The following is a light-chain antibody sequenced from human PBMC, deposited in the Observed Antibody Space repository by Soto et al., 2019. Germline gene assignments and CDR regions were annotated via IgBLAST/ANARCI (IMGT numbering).Light chain of an antibody. V-gene: IGKV3-11*01. CDR2: AAS. J-gene: IGKJ5*01. CDR1: QSIRTN. Sequence: EIVMTHSPATLSVSPWERATLSCRASQSIRTNLAWYRHKPGHAPSHLIYAASNRAKGIPARFSGSGSGTDLTLTTSSIEHEDFAVYYCQQRSNWPPITFGQGTRLEI. CDR3: QQRSNWPPIT.